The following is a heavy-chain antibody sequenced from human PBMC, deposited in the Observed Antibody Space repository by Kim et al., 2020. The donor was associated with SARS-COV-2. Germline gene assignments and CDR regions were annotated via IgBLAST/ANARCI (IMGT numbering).Heavy chain of an antibody. CDR3: ASGPPYYDILTQRDNWFDP. V-gene: IGHV4-31*03. Sequence: SETLSLTCTVSGGSISSGGYYWSWIRQHPGKGLEWIGYIYYSGSTYYNPSLKSRVTISVDTSKNQFSLKLSSVTAADTAVYYCASGPPYYDILTQRDNWFDPWGQGTLVTVSS. D-gene: IGHD3-9*01. CDR1: GGSISSGGYY. J-gene: IGHJ5*02. CDR2: IYYSGST.